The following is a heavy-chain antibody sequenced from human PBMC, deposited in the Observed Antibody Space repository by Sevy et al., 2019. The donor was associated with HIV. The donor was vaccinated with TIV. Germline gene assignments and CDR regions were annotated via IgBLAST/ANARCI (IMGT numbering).Heavy chain of an antibody. CDR1: GFTFSSYS. J-gene: IGHJ6*03. Sequence: GSLRLSCAASGFTFSSYSMNWVRQAPGKGLEWVSYISSSSSTIYYADSVKGRFTISRDNAKNSLYMKMNSLRDEDTAVYYCARRSTSGTMGTHYYYYYMDVWGKGTTVTVSS. CDR3: ARRSTSGTMGTHYYYYYMDV. V-gene: IGHV3-48*02. CDR2: ISSSSSTI. D-gene: IGHD6-13*01.